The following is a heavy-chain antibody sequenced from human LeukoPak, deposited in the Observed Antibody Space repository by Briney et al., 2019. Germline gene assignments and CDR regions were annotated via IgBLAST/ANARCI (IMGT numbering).Heavy chain of an antibody. V-gene: IGHV1-69*13. Sequence: GASVKVTCKASGGTFSSYAISWVRQAPGQGLEWMGGIIPIFGTANYAQKFQGRVTITADESTSTAYMELSSLRSEDTAVYYCASSRGANWFDPWGQGTLVTVSS. D-gene: IGHD1-26*01. CDR1: GGTFSSYA. CDR2: IIPIFGTA. J-gene: IGHJ5*02. CDR3: ASSRGANWFDP.